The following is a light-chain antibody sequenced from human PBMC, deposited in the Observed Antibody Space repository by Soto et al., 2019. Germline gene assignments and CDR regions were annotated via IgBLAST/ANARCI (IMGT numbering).Light chain of an antibody. Sequence: DIQMTQSPSSVSASGGDRVSITCRASQGIRSWLAWYQQKPGKAPKLLIYAAFSLQSGVPSRFSGSGSGTDFTLTISSLQPEDFATYYCQQANSFPITCGQGTLLEIK. CDR3: QQANSFPIT. CDR1: QGIRSW. CDR2: AAF. J-gene: IGKJ5*01. V-gene: IGKV1D-12*01.